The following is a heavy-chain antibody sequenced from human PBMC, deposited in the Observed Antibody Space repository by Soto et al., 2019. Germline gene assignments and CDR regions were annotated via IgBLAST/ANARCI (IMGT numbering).Heavy chain of an antibody. CDR1: GGTFSSYA. V-gene: IGHV1-69*13. CDR3: ARRVWRDGYIYYFSY. CDR2: IIPIFGTA. D-gene: IGHD5-12*01. Sequence: GASVKVSCKASGGTFSSYAISWVRQAPGQGLEWMGGIIPIFGTANYAQKFQGRVTITADESTSTAYMELSSLRSEDTAVYYCARRVWRDGYIYYFSYRGQGRLVTVSS. J-gene: IGHJ4*02.